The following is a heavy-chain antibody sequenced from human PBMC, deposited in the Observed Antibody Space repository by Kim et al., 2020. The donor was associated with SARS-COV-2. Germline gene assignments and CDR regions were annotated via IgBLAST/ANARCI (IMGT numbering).Heavy chain of an antibody. CDR2: IRSKAYGGTT. J-gene: IGHJ3*02. D-gene: IGHD3-10*01. CDR1: GFTFGDYA. V-gene: IGHV3-49*03. CDR3: TRDLGQLLWFGLNAFDI. Sequence: GGSLRLSCTASGFTFGDYAMSWFRQAPGKGLEWVGFIRSKAYGGTTEYAASVKGRFTISRDDSKSIAYLQMNSLKTEDTAVYYCTRDLGQLLWFGLNAFDIWGQGTMVTVSS.